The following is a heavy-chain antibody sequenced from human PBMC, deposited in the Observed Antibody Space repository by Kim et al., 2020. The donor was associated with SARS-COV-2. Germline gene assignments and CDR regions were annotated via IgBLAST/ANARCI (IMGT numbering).Heavy chain of an antibody. J-gene: IGHJ5*02. D-gene: IGHD2-15*01. V-gene: IGHV4-34*01. CDR1: GGSFSGYY. CDR2: INHSGST. Sequence: SETLSLTCAVYGGSFSGYYWSWIRQPPGKGLEWIGEINHSGSTNYNPSLKSRVTISVDTSKNQFSLKLSSVTAADTAVYYCARGPVRIVVVVAATPGWFDPWGQGTLVTVSS. CDR3: ARGPVRIVVVVAATPGWFDP.